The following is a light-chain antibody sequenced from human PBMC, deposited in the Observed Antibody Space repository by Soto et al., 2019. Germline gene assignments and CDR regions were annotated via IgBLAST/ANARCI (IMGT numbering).Light chain of an antibody. J-gene: IGLJ2*01. CDR2: DVD. Sequence: QSALTQPRSVSGSPGQSVTISCTGTNRDVGHYNYVSWYQQHPGKAPKLIIFDVDKRPSGVPDRFSGSKSGNTASLTISGLQAEDEADYYCCSYAGSSWIFGGGTKVTVL. CDR1: NRDVGHYNY. CDR3: CSYAGSSWI. V-gene: IGLV2-11*01.